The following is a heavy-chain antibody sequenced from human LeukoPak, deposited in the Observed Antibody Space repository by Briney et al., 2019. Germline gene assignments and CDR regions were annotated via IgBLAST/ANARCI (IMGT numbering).Heavy chain of an antibody. CDR1: GGSISSYD. CDR3: ATYSGDWYSLDY. J-gene: IGHJ4*02. V-gene: IGHV4-59*01. CDR2: IYYSGST. D-gene: IGHD6-19*01. Sequence: SETLSLTCTVSGGSISSYDWSWIRQPPGKGLEWIGYIYYSGSTNYNPSLKSRGTLSIDTSKNQFSLKLRSVTAAGTAMYYCATYSGDWYSLDYWGQETLLTVSS.